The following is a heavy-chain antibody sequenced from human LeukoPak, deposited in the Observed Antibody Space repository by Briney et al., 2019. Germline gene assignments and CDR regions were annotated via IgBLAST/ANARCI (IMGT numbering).Heavy chain of an antibody. J-gene: IGHJ5*02. D-gene: IGHD3-22*01. V-gene: IGHV4-4*07. CDR2: IYTRGST. Sequence: PSETLSLTCTVSGDSISNYYWSWIRQPAGKGLEWIGRIYTRGSTNYNPSLKSRVTISVDKSKNQFSLKLTSVTAADTAVYYCARDHPPDYYDSSGLKTWGQGTLVTVSS. CDR1: GDSISNYY. CDR3: ARDHPPDYYDSSGLKT.